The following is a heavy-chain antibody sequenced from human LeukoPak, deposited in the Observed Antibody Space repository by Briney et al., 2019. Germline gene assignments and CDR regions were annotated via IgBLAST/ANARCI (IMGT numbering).Heavy chain of an antibody. Sequence: ASVKVSCKASGYTFTGYYMHWVRQASGQGLEWMGWINPNSGGTNYAQKFQGRVTMTRDTSISTAYMELSRLRSDDTAVYYCARVGLWFGEPHFDYWGQGTLVTVSS. CDR2: INPNSGGT. D-gene: IGHD3-10*01. V-gene: IGHV1-2*02. CDR1: GYTFTGYY. J-gene: IGHJ4*02. CDR3: ARVGLWFGEPHFDY.